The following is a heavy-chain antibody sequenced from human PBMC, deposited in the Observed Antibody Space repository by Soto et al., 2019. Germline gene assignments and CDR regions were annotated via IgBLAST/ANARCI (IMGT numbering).Heavy chain of an antibody. V-gene: IGHV1-69*12. CDR2: VIPFFGKA. J-gene: IGHJ5*02. CDR1: GGTFSTYA. Sequence: QVQLVQSGAEVKKPGSSVKVSCKASGGTFSTYAINWVRQAPGQGLEWMGGVIPFFGKANYAQKFQGRVTITADESTSTGYMELSSLRSEDTAVYYCAREYCSGGTCYPRGNWFDPWGQGTLVTVSS. D-gene: IGHD2-15*01. CDR3: AREYCSGGTCYPRGNWFDP.